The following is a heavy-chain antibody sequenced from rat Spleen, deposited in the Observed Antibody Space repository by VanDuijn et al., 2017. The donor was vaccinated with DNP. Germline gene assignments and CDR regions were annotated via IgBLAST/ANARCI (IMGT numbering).Heavy chain of an antibody. D-gene: IGHD1-2*01. CDR3: AARYSSSWFAY. CDR1: GFNFSNYY. J-gene: IGHJ3*01. Sequence: EVQLVETGGGLVQPGRSMKLSCAVSGFNFSNYYMAWVRQAPTKGLEWVASISTGGGNTYYRDSLKGRFTISRDDAKNTLYLQMNSLRSEDTATYYCAARYSSSWFAYWGQGTLVTVSS. CDR2: ISTGGGNT. V-gene: IGHV5-25*01.